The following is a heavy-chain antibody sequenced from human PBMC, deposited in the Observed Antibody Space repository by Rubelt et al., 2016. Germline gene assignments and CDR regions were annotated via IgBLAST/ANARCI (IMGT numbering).Heavy chain of an antibody. CDR3: AGGYNYGPQYDF. J-gene: IGHJ4*02. CDR2: SNDSGST. V-gene: IGHV4-34*01. Sequence: QLHQWGAGLMKPSETLSLTCAVYGGSFDGYHWTWIRQPPGQGLEWIGDSNDSGSTNYNPSLKSRVTITVDTFKNQFSLKLSSVTAADTAVYYCAGGYNYGPQYDFWGQGTLVTVSS. D-gene: IGHD5-18*01. CDR1: GGSFDGYH.